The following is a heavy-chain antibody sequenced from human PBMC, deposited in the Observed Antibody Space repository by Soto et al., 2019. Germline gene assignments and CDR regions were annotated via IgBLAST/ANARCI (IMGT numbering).Heavy chain of an antibody. CDR3: ARQPRYYDILTGYSPLYWFDP. J-gene: IGHJ5*02. Sequence: SETLSLTCTVSGGSISSSSYYWGWIRQPPGKGLEWIGSIYYSGSTYYNPSLKSRVTISVDTSKNQFSLKLSSVTAADTAVYYCARQPRYYDILTGYSPLYWFDPWGQGTLVTVSS. CDR1: GGSISSSSYY. D-gene: IGHD3-9*01. V-gene: IGHV4-39*01. CDR2: IYYSGST.